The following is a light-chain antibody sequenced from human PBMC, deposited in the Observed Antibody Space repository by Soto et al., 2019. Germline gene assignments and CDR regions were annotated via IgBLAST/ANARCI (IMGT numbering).Light chain of an antibody. Sequence: EIVLTESPGTLSLSQGERASLSCRASQSVSSSYLAWYQQKPGQAPRLLIYDASSRATGIPARFSGSGSGTDFTLTISSLEPEDSAFYYCQQRDNWPQTFGQGTKVDI. CDR2: DAS. V-gene: IGKV3-11*01. J-gene: IGKJ1*01. CDR3: QQRDNWPQT. CDR1: QSVSSSY.